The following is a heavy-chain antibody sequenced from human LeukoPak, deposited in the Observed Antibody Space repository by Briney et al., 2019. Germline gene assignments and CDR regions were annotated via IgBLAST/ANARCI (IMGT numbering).Heavy chain of an antibody. Sequence: GGSLRLSCAASGFTFSSYAMSWVRQAPGKGLEWVSAISGSGGSTYYADSVKGRFTISRDNAKNSLYLQMNSLRAEDTAVYYCARDSGYDYFDYWGQGTLVTVSS. CDR3: ARDSGYDYFDY. CDR1: GFTFSSYA. J-gene: IGHJ4*02. CDR2: ISGSGGST. D-gene: IGHD5-12*01. V-gene: IGHV3-23*01.